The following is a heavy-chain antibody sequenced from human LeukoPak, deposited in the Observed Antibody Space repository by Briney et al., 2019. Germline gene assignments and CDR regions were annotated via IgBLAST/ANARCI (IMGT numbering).Heavy chain of an antibody. V-gene: IGHV4-59*08. J-gene: IGHJ4*02. D-gene: IGHD3-22*01. Sequence: TSETLSLTCTVSGGSISSYYWSWIRQPPGKGLEWIGYIYYSGSTNYNPSLKSRVTISVDTPKNQFSLKLSSVTAADTAVYYCASNYYDSSGSFDYWGQGTLVTVSS. CDR1: GGSISSYY. CDR3: ASNYYDSSGSFDY. CDR2: IYYSGST.